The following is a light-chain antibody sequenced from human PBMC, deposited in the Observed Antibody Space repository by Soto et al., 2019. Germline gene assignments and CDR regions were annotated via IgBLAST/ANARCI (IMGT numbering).Light chain of an antibody. CDR1: KGLRSG. V-gene: IGKV1D-12*01. CDR3: QQANSFPFT. J-gene: IGKJ4*01. Sequence: DIQMPQSPPSVSAFVGARVTSTCRPSKGLRSGLGWYQQKPGKAPKLLIYAASSLQSGVPSRFSGSGSGTDFTLTISSLQPEDFATYYCQQANSFPFTFGGGTKVEIK. CDR2: AAS.